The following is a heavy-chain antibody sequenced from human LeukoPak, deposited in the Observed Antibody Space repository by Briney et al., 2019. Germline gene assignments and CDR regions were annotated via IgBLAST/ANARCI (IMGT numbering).Heavy chain of an antibody. V-gene: IGHV3-43*01. D-gene: IGHD2-21*02. CDR2: INRRGHT. CDR1: GFTFDRFT. Sequence: GGSLRLSCAASGFTFDRFTIHWVRQTPGKGLEWVSLINRRGHTFYADSVQGRFTISRDNSRNSVFLQRNSLRPEDTALYHCAKEVDCPSDCLFFHSWGQGTLVTVSS. J-gene: IGHJ4*02. CDR3: AKEVDCPSDCLFFHS.